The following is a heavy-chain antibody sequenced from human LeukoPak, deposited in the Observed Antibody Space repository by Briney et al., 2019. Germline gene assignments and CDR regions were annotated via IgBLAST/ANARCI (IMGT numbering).Heavy chain of an antibody. CDR2: VYHSGTT. J-gene: IGHJ4*02. V-gene: IGHV4-38-2*02. CDR3: ARVSDDEHGGNSGAVYFES. D-gene: IGHD4-23*01. Sequence: SEILSLTCTVSGYSIMSTFYWGWIRPSPGKGLEWIGNVYHSGTTYSNPSLRSRVSISVDTSKNQFSLKLSSVTAADTAIYYCARVSDDEHGGNSGAVYFESWGQGTVVTVSS. CDR1: GYSIMSTFY.